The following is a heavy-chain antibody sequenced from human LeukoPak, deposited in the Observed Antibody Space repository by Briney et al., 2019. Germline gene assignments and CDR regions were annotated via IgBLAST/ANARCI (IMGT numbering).Heavy chain of an antibody. CDR3: ARYKFHNYFDP. J-gene: IGHJ5*02. CDR1: GDSVSSSPYY. D-gene: IGHD5-24*01. V-gene: IGHV4-61*01. CDR2: TFSTST. Sequence: SETLSLTCSVSGDSVSSSPYYWGWIRQPPGKGLEWIGDTFSTSTLYNASLRSRVTILVDTSKNQFSLKLTSATAADTAIYYCARYKFHNYFDPWGQGTLVVVSS.